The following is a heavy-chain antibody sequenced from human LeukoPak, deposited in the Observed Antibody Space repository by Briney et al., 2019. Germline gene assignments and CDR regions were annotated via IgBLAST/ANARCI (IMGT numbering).Heavy chain of an antibody. CDR3: ARLAHGYGFDY. Sequence: SETLSLTCTVSGGSISSYYWSWIRQPPGKGLEWIGYIYNSGNTNYNPSLKSRVTISVDTSKNQFSLKLSSVIAADTAVYYCARLAHGYGFDYWGQGTLVTVSS. CDR1: GGSISSYY. CDR2: IYNSGNT. V-gene: IGHV4-59*01. J-gene: IGHJ4*02. D-gene: IGHD5-18*01.